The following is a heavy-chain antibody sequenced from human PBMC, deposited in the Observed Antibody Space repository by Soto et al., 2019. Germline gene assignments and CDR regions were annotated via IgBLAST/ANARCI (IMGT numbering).Heavy chain of an antibody. Sequence: EVQLVESGGALVQPGGSLRLSCEASGFTFSDSWMHWVRQAPAKGLVWVSRIKADGSTNYAGSVKGRFTISRDNAKNMVYLQMNSLRAEDTAVYYCLRSYDYWRQGTLVTVSS. CDR1: GFTFSDSW. J-gene: IGHJ4*02. CDR2: IKADGST. CDR3: LRSYDY. V-gene: IGHV3-74*01.